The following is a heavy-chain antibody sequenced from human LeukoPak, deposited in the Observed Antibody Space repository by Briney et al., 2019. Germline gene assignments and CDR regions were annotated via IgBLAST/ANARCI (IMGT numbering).Heavy chain of an antibody. CDR1: GFTLSSYS. Sequence: PGGSLRLSCTASGFTLSSYSMNWVRQAPGKGLEWVSYIGYTNSPIHYADSVKGRFTISRDNAKNSLYLQMNSLRAEDTAVYYCAELGITMIGGVWGKGTTVTISS. D-gene: IGHD3-10*02. V-gene: IGHV3-48*01. CDR3: AELGITMIGGV. CDR2: IGYTNSPI. J-gene: IGHJ6*04.